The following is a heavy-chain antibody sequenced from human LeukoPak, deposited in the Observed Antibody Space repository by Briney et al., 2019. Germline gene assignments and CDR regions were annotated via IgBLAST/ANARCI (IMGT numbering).Heavy chain of an antibody. CDR3: ARGYYGSGSYPRY. D-gene: IGHD3-10*01. CDR1: GGSISSYY. J-gene: IGHJ4*02. V-gene: IGHV4-59*01. Sequence: KPSETLSLTCTVSGGSISSYYWSWTRQPPGKGLEWIGYIYYSGSTNYNPSLKSRVTISVDTSKNQFSLKLSSVTAADTAVYYCARGYYGSGSYPRYWGQGTLVTVSS. CDR2: IYYSGST.